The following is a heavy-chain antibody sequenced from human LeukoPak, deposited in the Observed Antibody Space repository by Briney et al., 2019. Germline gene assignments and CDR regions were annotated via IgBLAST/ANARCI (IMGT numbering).Heavy chain of an antibody. Sequence: AGGSLRLPCAASGFTFNSYAMSWVRQAPGKGLEWVSAIRGSGGGTYYADSVKGRFTISRDNSKNTLYLQMNSLRDEDTALYYCAKAGIGVVGYFDYWGQGTLVTVSS. CDR3: AKAGIGVVGYFDY. D-gene: IGHD6-19*01. CDR1: GFTFNSYA. CDR2: IRGSGGGT. J-gene: IGHJ4*02. V-gene: IGHV3-23*01.